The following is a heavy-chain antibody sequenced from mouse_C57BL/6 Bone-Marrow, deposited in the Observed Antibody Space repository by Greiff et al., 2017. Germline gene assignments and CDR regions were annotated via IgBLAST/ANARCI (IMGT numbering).Heavy chain of an antibody. CDR2: ISYDGSN. Sequence: EVKLEESGPGLVKPSQSLSLTCSVTGYSITSGYYWNWIRQFPGNKLEWMGYISYDGSNNYNPSLKNRISITRDTSKNQFFLKLNSVTTEDTATYYCARDWLYYGSSYLYWYFDVWGTGTTVTVSS. CDR1: GYSITSGYY. J-gene: IGHJ1*03. D-gene: IGHD1-1*01. V-gene: IGHV3-6*01. CDR3: ARDWLYYGSSYLYWYFDV.